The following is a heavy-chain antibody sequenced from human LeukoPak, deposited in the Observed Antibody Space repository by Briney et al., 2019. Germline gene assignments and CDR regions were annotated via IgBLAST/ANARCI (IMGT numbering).Heavy chain of an antibody. Sequence: KRGESLKISCMGSGYSFTSYCIAWVGQMPAKGLEWMGIIYPGDSDTRYSPSFQGQVTISADKSISTAYLQWSSLKASDTAMYYCARDLKSSASLEDWGQGTLVTVSS. V-gene: IGHV5-51*01. CDR3: ARDLKSSASLED. J-gene: IGHJ4*02. D-gene: IGHD3-22*01. CDR1: GYSFTSYC. CDR2: IYPGDSDT.